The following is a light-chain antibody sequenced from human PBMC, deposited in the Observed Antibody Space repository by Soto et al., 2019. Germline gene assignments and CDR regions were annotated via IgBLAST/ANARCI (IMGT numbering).Light chain of an antibody. Sequence: QSALTQPRSVSGSPGQSVTISCTGTSSDVGGYNYVSWYQHHPGKAPKLMIYDVDKRPSGVPGRFSGSKSGNTASLTISGLQAEDEADYYCCSYAGSYPVVFGPGTKVTVL. CDR3: CSYAGSYPVV. CDR1: SSDVGGYNY. J-gene: IGLJ1*01. CDR2: DVD. V-gene: IGLV2-11*01.